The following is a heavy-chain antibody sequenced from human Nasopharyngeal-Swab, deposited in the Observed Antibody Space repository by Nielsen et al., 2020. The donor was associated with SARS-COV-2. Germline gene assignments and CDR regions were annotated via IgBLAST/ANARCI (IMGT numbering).Heavy chain of an antibody. J-gene: IGHJ4*02. CDR2: INPSGGST. CDR3: ARVYSRSFEY. D-gene: IGHD6-6*01. CDR1: GYTFTNHF. V-gene: IGHV1-46*01. Sequence: ASVKVSCKASGYTFTNHFMHWVRQAPGQGLEWMGMINPSGGSTGYAQNLQGRVTVTRDTSTSTVYMELSRLRSDDTAVYYCARVYSRSFEYWGQGTQVTVSS.